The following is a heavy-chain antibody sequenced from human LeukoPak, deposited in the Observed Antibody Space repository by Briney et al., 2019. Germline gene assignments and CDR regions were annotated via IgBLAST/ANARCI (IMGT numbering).Heavy chain of an antibody. CDR2: MNPNSGNT. Sequence: ASVKVSYKASGYTFTSYDINWVRQATGQGLEWMGWMNPNSGNTGYAQKFQGRVTMTRNTSISTAYMELSSLRSEDTAVYYCARGSDYYDSSGYGYYYYGMDVWGQGTTVTVSS. J-gene: IGHJ6*02. CDR3: ARGSDYYDSSGYGYYYYGMDV. CDR1: GYTFTSYD. V-gene: IGHV1-8*01. D-gene: IGHD3-22*01.